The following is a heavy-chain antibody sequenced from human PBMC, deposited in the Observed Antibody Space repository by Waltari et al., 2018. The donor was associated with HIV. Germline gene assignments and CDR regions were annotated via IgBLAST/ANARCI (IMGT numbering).Heavy chain of an antibody. V-gene: IGHV3-30*18. Sequence: QVQLVESGGGVVQPGRSLRLSCAAAGFTCSSYGMHWVRQAPGKGLEWVAVILYDGSSKYYADSVKGRFTVSRDNSKNTLYLQMNSLRAEDTAVFYCMKGSPGASLNAFEIWGQGTMVTVSS. CDR1: GFTCSSYG. CDR2: ILYDGSSK. CDR3: MKGSPGASLNAFEI. J-gene: IGHJ3*02.